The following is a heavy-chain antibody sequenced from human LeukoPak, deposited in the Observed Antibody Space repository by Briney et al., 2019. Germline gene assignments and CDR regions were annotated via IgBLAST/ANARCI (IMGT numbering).Heavy chain of an antibody. J-gene: IGHJ4*02. CDR1: GGSISSGSYY. CDR2: IYYSGST. V-gene: IGHV4-39*07. D-gene: IGHD3-10*01. Sequence: SETLSLTCTVSGGSISSGSYYWGWIRQPPGKGLEWIGSIYYSGSTYYNPSLKSRVTISVDTSKNQFSLKLSSVTAADTAVYYCARGPSGLIDYWGQGTLVTVSS. CDR3: ARGPSGLIDY.